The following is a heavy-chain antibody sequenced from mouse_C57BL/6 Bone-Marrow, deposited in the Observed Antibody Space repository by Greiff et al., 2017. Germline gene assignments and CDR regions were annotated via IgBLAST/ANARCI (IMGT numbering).Heavy chain of an antibody. CDR1: GFTFTDYY. V-gene: IGHV7-3*01. CDR2: IRNKANGYTT. CDR3: ARSWYGSSYLDY. Sequence: EVKVVESGGGLVQPGGSLSLSCAASGFTFTDYYMSWVRQPPGKALEWLGFIRNKANGYTTEYSASVKGRFTISRDNSQSILYLQMNALRAEDSATYYCARSWYGSSYLDYWGQGTTLTVSS. D-gene: IGHD1-1*01. J-gene: IGHJ2*01.